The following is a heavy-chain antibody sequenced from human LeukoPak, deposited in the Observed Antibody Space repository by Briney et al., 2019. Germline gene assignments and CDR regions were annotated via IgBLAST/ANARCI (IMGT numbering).Heavy chain of an antibody. CDR3: ARDNVQTYYYGSGSYWNY. V-gene: IGHV1-2*04. CDR2: INPNSGGT. J-gene: IGHJ4*02. D-gene: IGHD3-10*01. CDR1: GYTFTGYY. Sequence: ASVKVSCKASGYTFTGYYMHWVRQAPGQGLEWMGWINPNSGGTNYAQKFQGWVTMTRDTSISTAYMELSSLRSEDTAVYYCARDNVQTYYYGSGSYWNYWGQGTLVTVSS.